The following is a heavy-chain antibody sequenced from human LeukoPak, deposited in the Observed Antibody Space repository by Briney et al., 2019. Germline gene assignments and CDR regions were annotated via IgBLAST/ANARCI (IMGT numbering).Heavy chain of an antibody. J-gene: IGHJ4*02. V-gene: IGHV4-59*08. Sequence: ASETLSLTCTVSGGSISSYYWSWIRQPPGKGLEWIGYIYYSGSTNYNPSLKSRVTISVDTSKNQFSLKLSSVTAADTAVYYCARQGRGSSGYHYWGQGTLVIVSS. CDR2: IYYSGST. CDR1: GGSISSYY. CDR3: ARQGRGSSGYHY. D-gene: IGHD3-22*01.